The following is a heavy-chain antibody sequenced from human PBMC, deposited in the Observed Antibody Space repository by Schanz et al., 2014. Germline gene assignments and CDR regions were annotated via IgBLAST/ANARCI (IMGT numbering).Heavy chain of an antibody. CDR2: ISGTTTYT. Sequence: VQLLESGGGLVQPGGSLRLSCAASGFTFSSYWMSWVRQAPGKGLEWVSYISGTTTYTNYADSVKGRFTISRDNAKNSLYLQMNSLRAEDTAVYYCAREQIMAAAGLVDYWGHGTLVTVSS. J-gene: IGHJ4*01. CDR3: AREQIMAAAGLVDY. CDR1: GFTFSSYW. V-gene: IGHV3-11*05. D-gene: IGHD6-13*01.